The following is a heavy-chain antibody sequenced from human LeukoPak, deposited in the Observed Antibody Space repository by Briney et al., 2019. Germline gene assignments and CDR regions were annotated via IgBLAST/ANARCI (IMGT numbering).Heavy chain of an antibody. CDR2: INHSGST. J-gene: IGHJ4*02. CDR1: GGSISSYY. V-gene: IGHV4-34*01. Sequence: SETLSLTCTVSGGSISSYYWSWIRQPPGKGLEWIGEINHSGSTNYNPSLKSRVTISVDTSKNQSSLKLSSVTAADTAVYYCARGGISYDYVWGSYRPRAYYFDYWGQGTLVTVSS. CDR3: ARGGISYDYVWGSYRPRAYYFDY. D-gene: IGHD3-16*02.